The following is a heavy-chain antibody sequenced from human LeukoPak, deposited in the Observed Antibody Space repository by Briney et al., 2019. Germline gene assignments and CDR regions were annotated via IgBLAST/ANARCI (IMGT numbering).Heavy chain of an antibody. J-gene: IGHJ3*02. V-gene: IGHV3-64D*09. D-gene: IGHD1-14*01. CDR1: GLPIADFA. Sequence: PGGSLRLSCVASGLPIADFAMHWVRQAPGKGLEYVSAISSNGRSTYYADSVKGRFTISRDNSQNTLYLQMSSLRAEDTAVYYCVKDRTGGRVAFDIWGQGTMVTVSS. CDR2: ISSNGRST. CDR3: VKDRTGGRVAFDI.